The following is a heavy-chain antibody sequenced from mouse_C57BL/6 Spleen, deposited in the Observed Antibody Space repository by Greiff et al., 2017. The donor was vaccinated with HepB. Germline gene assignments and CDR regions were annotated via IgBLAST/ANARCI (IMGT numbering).Heavy chain of an antibody. D-gene: IGHD2-5*01. CDR1: GYTFTSYW. J-gene: IGHJ4*01. CDR2: IDPSDSET. V-gene: IGHV1-52*01. Sequence: QVQLQQSGAELVRPGSSVKLSCKASGYTFTSYWMHWVKQRPIQGLEWIGNIDPSDSETHYNQKFKDKATLTVDKSSSTAYMQLSSLTSEDSAVYYCAREGASAYYSNRDAMDYWGQGTSVTVSS. CDR3: AREGASAYYSNRDAMDY.